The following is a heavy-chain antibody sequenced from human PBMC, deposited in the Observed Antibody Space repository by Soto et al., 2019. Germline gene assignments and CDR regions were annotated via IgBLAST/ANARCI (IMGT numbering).Heavy chain of an antibody. V-gene: IGHV4-39*07. Sequence: SLTCTVSGDSITTSSYYWAWIRQPPGKGLEWIGSIYYGGSTYYNPSLKSRVTISVDTSKNQFSLKLSSVTAADTAVYYCARGTENWFDPWGQGTLATVSS. CDR2: IYYGGST. CDR3: ARGTENWFDP. CDR1: GDSITTSSYY. D-gene: IGHD3-10*01. J-gene: IGHJ5*02.